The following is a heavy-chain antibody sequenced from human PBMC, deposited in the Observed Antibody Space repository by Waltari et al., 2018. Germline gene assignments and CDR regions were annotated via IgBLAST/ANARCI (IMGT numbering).Heavy chain of an antibody. CDR3: ARQGIAAAAPFDY. CDR2: IYHSGST. V-gene: IGHV4-38-2*01. D-gene: IGHD6-13*01. CDR1: GYSLSSGYY. Sequence: QVQLQESGPGLVKPSETLSLTCAVSGYSLSSGYYWGWIRQPPGKGLEWIGSIYHSGSTYYNPSLKSRVTISVDTSKNQFSLKLSSVTAADTAVYYCARQGIAAAAPFDYWGQGTLVTVSS. J-gene: IGHJ4*02.